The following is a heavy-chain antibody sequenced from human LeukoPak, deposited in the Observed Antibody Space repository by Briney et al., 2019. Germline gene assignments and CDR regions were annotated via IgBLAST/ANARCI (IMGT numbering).Heavy chain of an antibody. D-gene: IGHD4-17*01. Sequence: ASVKISCKASGYMFTTYYMQWVRQAPGHGLEWMGVIHPGDGKTNYAQEFQARVTITRDTFTRTVNVELSSLSSEDTAVYYCASGDHGDYEAFDIWGQGTMVTVSS. CDR2: IHPGDGKT. V-gene: IGHV1-46*01. CDR1: GYMFTTYY. J-gene: IGHJ3*02. CDR3: ASGDHGDYEAFDI.